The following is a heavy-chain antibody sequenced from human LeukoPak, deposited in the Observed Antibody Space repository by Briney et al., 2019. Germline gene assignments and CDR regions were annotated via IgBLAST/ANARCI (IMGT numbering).Heavy chain of an antibody. J-gene: IGHJ4*02. D-gene: IGHD3-22*01. V-gene: IGHV1-69*05. CDR1: RGTFSSYG. CDR3: ARGELGDSSGFSFFDY. CDR2: VIAIFGRV. Sequence: ASVKVSCKASRGTFSSYGISWVRQAPGQGLEWMGGVIAIFGRVKYGQKFQGRATITTDESTSTAYMELSSLTSEDTGVYYCARGELGDSSGFSFFDYWGQGTLVTVSS.